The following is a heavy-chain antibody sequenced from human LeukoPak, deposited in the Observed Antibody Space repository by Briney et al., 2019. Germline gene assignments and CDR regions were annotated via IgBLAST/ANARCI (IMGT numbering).Heavy chain of an antibody. CDR3: ARDVRENYFDY. CDR2: VYHTGST. V-gene: IGHV4-38-2*02. Sequence: WLRQAPGKGLEWIGSVYHTGSTYHNPSLKSRLTISVATSKNQFSLKLSSVTAADTAVYYCARDVRENYFDYWGQGTLVTVSS. J-gene: IGHJ4*02.